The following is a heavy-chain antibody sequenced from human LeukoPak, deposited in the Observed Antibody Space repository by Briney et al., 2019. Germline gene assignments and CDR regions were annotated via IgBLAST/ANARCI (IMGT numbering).Heavy chain of an antibody. V-gene: IGHV3-23*01. J-gene: IGHJ1*01. CDR1: GFTLSSYA. CDR2: ISGSGGST. CDR3: AKDRYYYDSSGYPKAEYFQH. D-gene: IGHD3-22*01. Sequence: GGSLRLSCAASGFTLSSYAMSWVRQAPGKGLEWVSAISGSGGSTYYADSVKGRFTISRDNSKNTLYLQMNSLRAEDTAVYYCAKDRYYYDSSGYPKAEYFQHWGQGTLVTVSS.